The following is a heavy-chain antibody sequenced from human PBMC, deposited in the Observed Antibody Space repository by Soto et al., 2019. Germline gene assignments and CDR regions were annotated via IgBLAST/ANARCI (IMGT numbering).Heavy chain of an antibody. CDR1: GFSLSTSLMF. CDR3: ARIQVGVDWNYVMGYYGMEG. V-gene: IGHV2-70*01. CDR2: IDWDDDK. J-gene: IGHJ6*04. Sequence: SGPTLVNPTQTLTLTCTFSGFSLSTSLMFVSWILHPPGKALEWLALIDWDDDKYYSTSLKTRLTISKDTSKNQVVLTMTTMDPVDTAKYDCARIQVGVDWNYVMGYYGMEGWGKGTQVTVSS. D-gene: IGHD1-7*01.